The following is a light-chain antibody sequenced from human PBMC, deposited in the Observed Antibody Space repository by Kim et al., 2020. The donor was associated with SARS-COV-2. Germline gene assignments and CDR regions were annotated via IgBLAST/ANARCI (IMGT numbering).Light chain of an antibody. CDR2: AAS. CDR3: QQYNSWPRT. CDR1: QSVSSN. J-gene: IGKJ1*01. Sequence: EIVMTQSPATLPVSPGERATLSCRASQSVSSNLAWYQQKPGQAPRLLIYAASTRATGIPVRFSGSGSGTEFTLTISSLQSEDFAVYYCQQYNSWPRTFGQGTKVDIK. V-gene: IGKV3-15*01.